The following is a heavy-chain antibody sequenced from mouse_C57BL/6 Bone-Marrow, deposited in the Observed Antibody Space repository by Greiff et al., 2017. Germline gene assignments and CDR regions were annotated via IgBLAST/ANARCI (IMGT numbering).Heavy chain of an antibody. CDR3: ASGYDYDAAWFAY. D-gene: IGHD2-4*01. CDR2: IDPANGNT. J-gene: IGHJ3*01. CDR1: GFNIKNTY. Sequence: IQLQQSVAELVRPGASVKLSCTASGFNIKNTYMHWVKQRPEQGLEWIGRIDPANGNTKYAPKFQGKATITADTSSNTAYLQLSSLTSEDTAIYYCASGYDYDAAWFAYWGQGTLVTVSA. V-gene: IGHV14-3*01.